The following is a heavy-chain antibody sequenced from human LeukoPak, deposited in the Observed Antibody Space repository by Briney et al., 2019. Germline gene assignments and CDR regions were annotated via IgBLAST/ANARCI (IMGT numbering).Heavy chain of an antibody. D-gene: IGHD6-19*01. Sequence: GGSLRLSCAASGFTFSTYWMSWVRQAPGKGLEWVAFIRYDGSNKYYADSVRGRFTISRDNSKNTLYLHMNSLRAEDTAVYFCAKGSKAVLFTRDHYMDVWGKGTTVTISS. CDR1: GFTFSTYW. CDR2: IRYDGSNK. V-gene: IGHV3-30*02. CDR3: AKGSKAVLFTRDHYMDV. J-gene: IGHJ6*03.